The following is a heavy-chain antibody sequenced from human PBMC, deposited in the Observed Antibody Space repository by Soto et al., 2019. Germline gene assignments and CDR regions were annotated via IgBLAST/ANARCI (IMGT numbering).Heavy chain of an antibody. CDR1: GFTFSDHY. D-gene: IGHD3-9*01. J-gene: IGHJ4*02. Sequence: GVLRLSCAASGFTFSDHYMDWVRQASGKGLEWVGRIRNKANSYTAEYAASVKGRFTISRDDSKNSLYLQMNSLKIEDTALYYCVRAGTGYQLDYWGQGTLVTVSS. CDR2: IRNKANSYTA. V-gene: IGHV3-72*01. CDR3: VRAGTGYQLDY.